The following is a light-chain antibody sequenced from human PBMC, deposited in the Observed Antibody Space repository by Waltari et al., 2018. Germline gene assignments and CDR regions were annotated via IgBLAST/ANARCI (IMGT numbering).Light chain of an antibody. J-gene: IGLJ2*01. CDR2: YVT. CDR3: GSYRYGSSLV. Sequence: QSALTQPASVSGSPGQSIAISCAGTSSDVGGYNFVPWYQQQPGNAPKPIVYYVTKRPAGVPDHLSGAKSGNTASLTISGLQAKDEGDYYCGSYRYGSSLVFGGGTRLTVL. CDR1: SSDVGGYNF. V-gene: IGLV2-14*03.